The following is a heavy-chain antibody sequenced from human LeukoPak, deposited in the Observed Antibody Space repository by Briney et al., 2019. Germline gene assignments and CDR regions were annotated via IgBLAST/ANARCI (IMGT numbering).Heavy chain of an antibody. V-gene: IGHV4-39*01. CDR1: GGSISGTNSY. CDR3: ARQRADYYYYYMDV. J-gene: IGHJ6*03. Sequence: SETLSLTCIVSGGSISGTNSYWAWIRQPAGKGLEWVGSIYFSGSTFYKSSLESRLNMSVDMSKNQFSLKVRSVTAADTAVYYCARQRADYYYYYMDVWGKGTTVTVSS. CDR2: IYFSGST.